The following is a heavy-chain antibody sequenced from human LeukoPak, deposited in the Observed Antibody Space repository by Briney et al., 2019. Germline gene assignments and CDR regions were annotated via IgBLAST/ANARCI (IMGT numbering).Heavy chain of an antibody. CDR3: ARGIIAAAGTYYYYYYMDV. CDR1: GDSVSSNSAA. V-gene: IGHV6-1*01. Sequence: SQTLSLTRAISGDSVSSNSAAWNWIRQSPSRGLEWLGRTYYRSKWYNDYAVSVKSRITINPDTSKNQFSLQLNSVTPEDTAVYYCARGIIAAAGTYYYYYYMDVWGKGTTVTVSS. D-gene: IGHD6-13*01. CDR2: TYYRSKWYN. J-gene: IGHJ6*03.